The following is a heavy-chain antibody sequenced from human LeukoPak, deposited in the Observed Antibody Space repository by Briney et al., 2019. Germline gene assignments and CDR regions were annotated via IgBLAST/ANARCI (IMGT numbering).Heavy chain of an antibody. V-gene: IGHV3-21*01. CDR1: GFTFSSYS. D-gene: IGHD6-25*01. CDR3: ARQVKRLARDDAFDI. J-gene: IGHJ3*02. Sequence: PGGSLRLSCAASGFTFSSYSMNWVRQAPGKGLEWVSSISSSSSYIYYADSVKGRFTISRDNAKNSLYLQMNSLRAEDTAVYYCARQVKRLARDDAFDIWGQGTMVTVSS. CDR2: ISSSSSYI.